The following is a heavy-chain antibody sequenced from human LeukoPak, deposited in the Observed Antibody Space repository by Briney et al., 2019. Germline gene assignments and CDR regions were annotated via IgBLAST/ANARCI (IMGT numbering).Heavy chain of an antibody. J-gene: IGHJ4*02. V-gene: IGHV4-38-2*01. CDR3: AGTDSGIYTRWFDY. D-gene: IGHD1-26*01. Sequence: SETLSLTCAVSGYSISSGYYWGWIRQPPGKGLEWIGSIYHSGSTYYNPSLKSRVTISVDTSKNQFSLKLSSVTAADTALYYCAGTDSGIYTRWFDYWGQGTLVTVSS. CDR2: IYHSGST. CDR1: GYSISSGYY.